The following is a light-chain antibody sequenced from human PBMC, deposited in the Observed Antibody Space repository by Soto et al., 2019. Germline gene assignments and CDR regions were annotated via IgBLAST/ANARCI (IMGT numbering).Light chain of an antibody. Sequence: DIVMTQSPLSLPVTHGEPASISCRASQSVSSYLAWYQQKPGQAPRLLIYDASNRVTGIPARFRGSGSGTDFTLTISSLEPDDFAVYYCQQRSNWQITFGQGTKVDIK. CDR1: QSVSSY. CDR2: DAS. V-gene: IGKV3-11*01. J-gene: IGKJ1*01. CDR3: QQRSNWQIT.